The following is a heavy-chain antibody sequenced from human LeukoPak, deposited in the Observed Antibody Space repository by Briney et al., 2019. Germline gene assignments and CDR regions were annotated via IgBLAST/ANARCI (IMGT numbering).Heavy chain of an antibody. Sequence: ASVKVSCKASGYTFTDYYVHWVRQAPGQGLEWMGWINPDSGDTSYAQNFQGRVTVTRDTSISTVYMELSRLISDDTAVYYCARDKTAAFDYWGQGTLVTVSS. CDR1: GYTFTDYY. CDR3: ARDKTAAFDY. V-gene: IGHV1-2*02. CDR2: INPDSGDT. D-gene: IGHD6-13*01. J-gene: IGHJ4*02.